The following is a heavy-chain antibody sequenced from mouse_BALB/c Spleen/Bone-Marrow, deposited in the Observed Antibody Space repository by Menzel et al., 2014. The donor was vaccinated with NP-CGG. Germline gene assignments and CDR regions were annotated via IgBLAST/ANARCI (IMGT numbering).Heavy chain of an antibody. Sequence: EVKVVESGGGLVQPGGSLKLSCAASGFTFSSYGMSWVRQTPDKRLELVASINSNGGSTYYPDSVKGRFTISRDNAKNTLSLQMSSLKSEDTAMYYCARGNYGNYADYFDYWGQGTTLTVSS. J-gene: IGHJ2*01. V-gene: IGHV5-6-3*01. CDR1: GFTFSSYG. CDR3: ARGNYGNYADYFDY. D-gene: IGHD2-1*01. CDR2: INSNGGST.